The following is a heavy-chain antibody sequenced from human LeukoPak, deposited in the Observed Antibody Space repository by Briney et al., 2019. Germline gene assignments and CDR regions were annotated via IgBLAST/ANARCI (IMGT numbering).Heavy chain of an antibody. D-gene: IGHD2-8*01. V-gene: IGHV3-11*01. CDR1: GFTFSDYY. Sequence: GGSLRLSCAASGFTFSDYYMSWIRQAPGKGPEWVSYISTSGTTIYYADSVKGRFTISRDNAKNSLYLQMNSLRAEDTAFYYCAAGRNRYAYFDSWGQGTLVTVSS. CDR3: AAGRNRYAYFDS. CDR2: ISTSGTTI. J-gene: IGHJ4*02.